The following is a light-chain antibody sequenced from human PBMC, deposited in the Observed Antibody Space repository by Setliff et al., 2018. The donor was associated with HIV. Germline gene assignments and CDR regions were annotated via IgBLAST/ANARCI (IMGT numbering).Light chain of an antibody. CDR3: QQYDVWPRT. CDR2: DAS. J-gene: IGKJ1*01. V-gene: IGKV3-15*01. CDR1: HAIAPH. Sequence: EIIMTQSPDILSVSPGERATLSCRTSHAIAPHLAWYQQKPGQAPGLLIYDASIRATGVPGRFSGSGSVTEFTLTISNLQSEDVGIYFCQQYDVWPRTFGQGTKV.